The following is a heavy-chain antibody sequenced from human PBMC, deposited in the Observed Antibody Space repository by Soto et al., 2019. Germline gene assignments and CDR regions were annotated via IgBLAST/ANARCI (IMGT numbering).Heavy chain of an antibody. CDR3: ARDIAEWLSAPDTYYYMAV. V-gene: IGHV1-18*01. J-gene: IGHJ6*03. D-gene: IGHD3-3*01. CDR1: GYSFTTFG. CDR2: ISGYNGQT. Sequence: QVQLEQSGAEVKRPGASVKVSCKASGYSFTTFGLNWVRQAPGQGLEWMGWISGYNGQTIYAQKVQGRVTRTTDTSSSTAYLELRSLRSADPAVYSCARDIAEWLSAPDTYYYMAVWGKGTSVTVSS.